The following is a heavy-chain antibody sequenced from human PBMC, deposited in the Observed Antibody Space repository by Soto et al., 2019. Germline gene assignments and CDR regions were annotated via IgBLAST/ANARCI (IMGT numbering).Heavy chain of an antibody. Sequence: EVQLVESGGGLVQPGGSLRLSCAASGFTFSDHYMDWFRRAPGRGLEWVGRVRNKANSYATEYAASVKGRFTSSRDDSKSSLYLQMNSLETEDTAVYFCARYSGNYYKSFYYWGQGTLVTVSS. CDR3: ARYSGNYYKSFYY. CDR1: GFTFSDHY. J-gene: IGHJ4*02. D-gene: IGHD3-10*01. V-gene: IGHV3-72*01. CDR2: VRNKANSYAT.